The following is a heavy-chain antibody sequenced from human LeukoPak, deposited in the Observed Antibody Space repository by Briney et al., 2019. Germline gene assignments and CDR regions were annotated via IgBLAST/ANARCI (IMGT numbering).Heavy chain of an antibody. J-gene: IGHJ4*02. Sequence: SETLSLTCTVSGGSISSGGYYWSWIRQHPGKGLEWIGYIYYSGSTYYNPSLKSRVTISVDTSKNQSSLKLSSVTAADTAVYYCARDSDSSGYYSPWGQGTLVTVSS. CDR1: GGSISSGGYY. CDR2: IYYSGST. D-gene: IGHD3-22*01. CDR3: ARDSDSSGYYSP. V-gene: IGHV4-31*03.